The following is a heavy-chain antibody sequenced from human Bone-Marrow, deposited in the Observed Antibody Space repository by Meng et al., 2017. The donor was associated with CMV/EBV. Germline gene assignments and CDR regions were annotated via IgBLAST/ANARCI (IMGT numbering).Heavy chain of an antibody. CDR3: ASGIAARQLFDY. J-gene: IGHJ4*02. Sequence: SVKVSCKASGGTFSSYAISWVRQAPGQGLEWMGGIIPIFGTANYAQKFQGRVTITTDESTSTAYMELSSLRSEDTAVYYCASGIAARQLFDYWGKGTRVTGSS. D-gene: IGHD6-6*01. V-gene: IGHV1-69*05. CDR2: IIPIFGTA. CDR1: GGTFSSYA.